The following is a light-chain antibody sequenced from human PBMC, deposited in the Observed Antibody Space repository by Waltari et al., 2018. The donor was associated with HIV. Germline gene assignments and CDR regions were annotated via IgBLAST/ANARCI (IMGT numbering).Light chain of an antibody. V-gene: IGLV1-44*01. Sequence: QSVLTQPPSASGTPGQRVTISCSGISSNIVSNDVSWYQQFPGTAPKVLMSANNQRPSGVPDRFSASKSGTSASLAISGLHSEDEADYYCATWDDSLNGPLFGGGTKLTVL. CDR3: ATWDDSLNGPL. CDR1: SSNIVSND. CDR2: ANN. J-gene: IGLJ2*01.